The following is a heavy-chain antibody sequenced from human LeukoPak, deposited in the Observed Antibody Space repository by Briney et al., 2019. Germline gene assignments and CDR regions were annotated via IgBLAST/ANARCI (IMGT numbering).Heavy chain of an antibody. CDR1: GFTVSSNY. D-gene: IGHD3-3*01. CDR3: ARVALDDFWSGYPLDY. V-gene: IGHV3-66*01. J-gene: IGHJ4*02. CDR2: IYSGGST. Sequence: GGSLRLSCAASGFTVSSNYMSWVRQAPGKGLEWVSVIYSGGSTYCADSVKGRFTISRDNSKNTLYLQMNSLRAEDTAVYYCARVALDDFWSGYPLDYWGQGTLVTVSS.